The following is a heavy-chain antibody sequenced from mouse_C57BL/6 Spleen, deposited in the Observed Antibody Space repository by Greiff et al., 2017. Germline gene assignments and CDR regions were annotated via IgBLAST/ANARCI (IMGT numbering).Heavy chain of an antibody. Sequence: QVQLQQPGAELVMPGASVKLSCKASGYTFTSYWMHWVKQRPGPGLEWIGEIDPSDSYTNYNQKFKGKSTLTVDKSSSTAYMQLSSLTSEDSAVSCCTRGGCSVSWVAYWGQGTLLTVSA. V-gene: IGHV1-69*01. CDR2: IDPSDSYT. D-gene: IGHD3-2*02. CDR3: TRGGCSVSWVAY. J-gene: IGHJ3*01. CDR1: GYTFTSYW.